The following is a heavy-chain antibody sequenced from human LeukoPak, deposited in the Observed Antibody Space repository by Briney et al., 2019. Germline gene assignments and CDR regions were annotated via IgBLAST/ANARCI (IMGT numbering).Heavy chain of an antibody. CDR3: ARQTGVEMATILDY. CDR1: GGSISSGSYY. V-gene: IGHV4-61*02. CDR2: IYTSGST. Sequence: SETLSLTCTVSGGSISSGSYYWSWVRQPAGKGLEWIGRIYTSGSTNYNPSLKSRVTISVDTSKNQFSLKLSSVTPADTAVYYCARQTGVEMATILDYWGQGTLVTLSS. D-gene: IGHD5-24*01. J-gene: IGHJ4*02.